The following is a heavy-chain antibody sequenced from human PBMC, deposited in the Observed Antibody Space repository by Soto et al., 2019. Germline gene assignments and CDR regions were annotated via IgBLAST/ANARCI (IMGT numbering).Heavy chain of an antibody. J-gene: IGHJ6*02. CDR1: GGTFSSYG. V-gene: IGHV1-69*12. CDR2: IIPIFGTA. D-gene: IGHD3-10*01. Sequence: QVQLVQSGAEVKKPGSSVKVSCKASGGTFSSYGVSWVRQAPGQGLEWMGGIIPIFGTANHAQKFQDRVTMTADESTSTAYMELSSLRSEDTAVYYCARSGARPGDYYYGMDVWGQGTTVTVSS. CDR3: ARSGARPGDYYYGMDV.